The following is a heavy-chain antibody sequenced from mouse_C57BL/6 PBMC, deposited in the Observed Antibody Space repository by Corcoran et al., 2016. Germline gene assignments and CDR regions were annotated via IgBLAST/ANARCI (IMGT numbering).Heavy chain of an antibody. D-gene: IGHD6-1*01. CDR2: IYPGSGNT. J-gene: IGHJ3*01. CDR3: ARSGPSSLFAY. CDR1: GYTFTDYY. Sequence: QVQLKQSGAELVRPGASVKLSCKASGYTFTDYYINWVKQRPGQGLEWIARIYPGSGNTYYNEKFKGKATLTAEKSSSTAYMQLSSLTSEDSAVYFCARSGPSSLFAYWGQGTLVTVSA. V-gene: IGHV1-76*01.